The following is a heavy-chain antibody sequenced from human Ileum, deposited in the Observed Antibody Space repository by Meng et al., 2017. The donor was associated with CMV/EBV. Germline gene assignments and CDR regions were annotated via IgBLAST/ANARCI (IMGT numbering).Heavy chain of an antibody. Sequence: GESLKISCAASGFTFSNAWMSWVRQAPGKGLEWVGRIKSKTDGGTTDYAAPVKGRFTISRDDSKNTLYLQMNSLKTEDTAVYYCTTDAVVVVAATYYLDYWGQGTLVTVSS. D-gene: IGHD2-15*01. CDR1: GFTFSNAW. CDR3: TTDAVVVVAATYYLDY. CDR2: IKSKTDGGTT. J-gene: IGHJ4*02. V-gene: IGHV3-15*01.